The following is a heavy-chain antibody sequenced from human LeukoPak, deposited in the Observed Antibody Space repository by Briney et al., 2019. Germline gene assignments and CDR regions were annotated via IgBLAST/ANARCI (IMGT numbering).Heavy chain of an antibody. J-gene: IGHJ4*02. CDR3: ARETSTGKYPQNVPDY. CDR2: INSDGSSI. D-gene: IGHD2-8*02. Sequence: PGGSLRLSGAASGFTFSSYLMHWVRQAPGKGLVWVSRINSDGSSIAYADSVQGRFTISRDNAKNTLYLQVSSLSVEDTAVYYCARETSTGKYPQNVPDYWGQGTLVTVSS. V-gene: IGHV3-74*01. CDR1: GFTFSSYL.